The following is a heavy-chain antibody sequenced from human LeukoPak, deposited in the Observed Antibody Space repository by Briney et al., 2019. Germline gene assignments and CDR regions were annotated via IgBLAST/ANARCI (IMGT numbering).Heavy chain of an antibody. V-gene: IGHV4-38-2*02. CDR1: GYSISSGYY. Sequence: SETLSLTCTVSGYSISSGYYWGWIRQPPGKGLEWIGSIYHSGSTYYNPSLKSRVTISVDTSKNQFSLKLSSVTAADTAVYYCARDPKWGYSRSWLGNWFDPWGQGTLVTVSS. J-gene: IGHJ5*02. CDR2: IYHSGST. CDR3: ARDPKWGYSRSWLGNWFDP. D-gene: IGHD6-13*01.